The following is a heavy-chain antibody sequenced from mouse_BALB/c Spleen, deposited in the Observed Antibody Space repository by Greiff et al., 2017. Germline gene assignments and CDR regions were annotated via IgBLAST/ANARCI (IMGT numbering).Heavy chain of an antibody. CDR3: ARDRWYFDV. CDR1: GISITTGNYR. Sequence: VQLQQSGPGLVKPSQTVSLTCTVTGISITTGNYRWSWIRQFPGNKLEWIGYIYYSGTITYNPSLTSRTTISRDTSKNQFFLEMNSLTAEDTATYYCARDRWYFDVWGAGTTVTVSS. CDR2: IYYSGTI. J-gene: IGHJ1*01. V-gene: IGHV3-5*02.